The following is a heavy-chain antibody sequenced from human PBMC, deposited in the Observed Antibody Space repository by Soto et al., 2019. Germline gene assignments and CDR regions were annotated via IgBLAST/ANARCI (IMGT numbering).Heavy chain of an antibody. CDR3: ARDRTQGIAAAGFDY. D-gene: IGHD6-13*01. V-gene: IGHV1-69*01. CDR1: GGTFSSYA. CDR2: IIPIFGTA. Sequence: QVQLVQSGAEVKKPGSSVKVSRKASGGTFSSYAISWVRQAPGQGLEWMGGIIPIFGTANYAQKFQGRVTITADESTSTAYMELSSLRSEDTAVYYCARDRTQGIAAAGFDYWGQGTLVTVSS. J-gene: IGHJ4*02.